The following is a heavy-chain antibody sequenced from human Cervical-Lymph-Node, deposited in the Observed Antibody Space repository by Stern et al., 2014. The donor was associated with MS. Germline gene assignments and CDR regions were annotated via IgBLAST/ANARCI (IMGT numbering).Heavy chain of an antibody. CDR2: LSCEGTNK. CDR3: AGGYCTGGFCFYGMDV. D-gene: IGHD2-8*02. CDR1: GFTFSNFA. J-gene: IGHJ6*02. Sequence: QVQLVESWGGVVQPGRSLRLSCAASGFTFSNFAMHWVRQAPGKGLEWGALLSCEGTNKYYADSVKGRFTISRDNSKNTLYLQMNSLRTEDTAVFYCAGGYCTGGFCFYGMDVWGQGTTVTVS. V-gene: IGHV3-30*03.